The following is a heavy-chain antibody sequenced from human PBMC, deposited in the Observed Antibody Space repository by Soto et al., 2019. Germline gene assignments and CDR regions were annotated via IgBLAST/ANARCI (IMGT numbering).Heavy chain of an antibody. CDR1: GGSISSSSYY. CDR2: IYYSGST. Sequence: SETLSLTCTVSGGSISSSSYYWGWIRQPPGKGLERIGSIYYSGSTYYNPSLKSRVTISVDTSKNQFSLKLSSVTAADTAVYYCARRRLVIVVVPAAMANIWFDPWGQGTLVTVSS. V-gene: IGHV4-39*01. D-gene: IGHD2-2*03. J-gene: IGHJ5*02. CDR3: ARRRLVIVVVPAAMANIWFDP.